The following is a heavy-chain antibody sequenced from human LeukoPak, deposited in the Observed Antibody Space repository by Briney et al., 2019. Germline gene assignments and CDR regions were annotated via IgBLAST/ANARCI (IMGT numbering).Heavy chain of an antibody. V-gene: IGHV3-74*01. D-gene: IGHD2-21*01. CDR3: TRGDYSFDY. Sequence: GGSLRLSCAASGFTFSTYWMHWVRQVPGKGLVWVSRINSDGSSTSYADSVKGRLTISRDNIKNTLYLQMNSLTAEDTAVYYRTRGDYSFDYWGQGTLVTVSS. CDR1: GFTFSTYW. CDR2: INSDGSST. J-gene: IGHJ4*02.